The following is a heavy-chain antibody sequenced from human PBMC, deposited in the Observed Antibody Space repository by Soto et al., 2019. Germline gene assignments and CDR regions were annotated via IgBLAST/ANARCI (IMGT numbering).Heavy chain of an antibody. D-gene: IGHD6-6*01. J-gene: IGHJ5*02. CDR2: ISVYNGNT. V-gene: IGHV1-18*01. CDR3: ARDSLAARQGWFDP. CDR1: GSAYITDG. Sequence: ASVKLSCTRAGSAYITDGVARVRKDTGQGLEWMGWISVYNGNTKYGQKFQDRVTMTTDTSTNTAYMELRSLRSDDTAVYYCARDSLAARQGWFDPWGQGSLVTVAS.